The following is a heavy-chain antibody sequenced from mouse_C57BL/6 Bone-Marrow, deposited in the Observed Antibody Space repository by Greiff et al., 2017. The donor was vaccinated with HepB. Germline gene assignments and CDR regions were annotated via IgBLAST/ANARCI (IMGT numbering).Heavy chain of an antibody. Sequence: DVKLQESGAELVRPGASVKLSCTASGFNIKDDYMHWVKQRPEQGLEWIGRIDPANGNTKYAPKFQGKATITADTSSNTAYLQLSSLTSEDTAIYYCALYGSPYWYFDVWGTGTTVTVSS. CDR1: GFNIKDDY. D-gene: IGHD1-1*01. J-gene: IGHJ1*03. CDR2: IDPANGNT. V-gene: IGHV14-3*01. CDR3: ALYGSPYWYFDV.